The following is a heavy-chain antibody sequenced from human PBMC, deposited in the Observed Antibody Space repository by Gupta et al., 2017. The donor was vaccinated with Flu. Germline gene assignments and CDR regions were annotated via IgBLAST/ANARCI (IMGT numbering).Heavy chain of an antibody. D-gene: IGHD1-20*01. CDR2: MNPNNGDT. Sequence: QVQLVQSGAEVKEPGASVKVSCKASGYTFTSYDFNWVRQATGQGLEWMGWMNPNNGDTEDAQKFQGRVTMTRNTSRSKAYMELKSRRFEDTAVYYCARRVMYDWTDVDYWDEGTLVPVS. CDR3: ARRVMYDWTDVDY. CDR1: GYTFTSYD. V-gene: IGHV1-8*01. J-gene: IGHJ4*02.